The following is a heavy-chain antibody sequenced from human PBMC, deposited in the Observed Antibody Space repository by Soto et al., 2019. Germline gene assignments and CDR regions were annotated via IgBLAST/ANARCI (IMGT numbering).Heavy chain of an antibody. V-gene: IGHV3-21*01. CDR3: ARSRSGSYRYFDY. CDR2: ISSSSSYI. CDR1: GFTFSSYS. Sequence: GGSLRLSCAASGFTFSSYSMNWVRQAPGKGLEWVSSISSSSSYIYYADSVKGRFTISRDNAKNSLYLQMNSLRAEDTAVYYCARSRSGSYRYFDYWGQGTLVTVSS. D-gene: IGHD1-26*01. J-gene: IGHJ4*02.